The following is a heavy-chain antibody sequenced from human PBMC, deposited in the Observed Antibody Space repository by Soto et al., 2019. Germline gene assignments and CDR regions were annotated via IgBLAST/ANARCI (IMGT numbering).Heavy chain of an antibody. CDR1: GGSISNSNYY. CDR3: ARHNDGMDV. CDR2: MYYTGST. J-gene: IGHJ6*02. Sequence: SETLSLTCIVSGGSISNSNYYWGWIRQPPGKGLEWIGSMYYTGSTYYNPSLESRVTISVDTSKNQFSLKLTSVTAADTAVYYRARHNDGMDVWGQGTTVTVSS. V-gene: IGHV4-39*01.